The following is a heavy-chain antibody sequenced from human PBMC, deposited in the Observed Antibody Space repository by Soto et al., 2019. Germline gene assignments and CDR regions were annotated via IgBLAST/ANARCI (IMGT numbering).Heavy chain of an antibody. CDR2: INHRGTT. CDR1: DGSFSDYY. J-gene: IGHJ5*02. V-gene: IGHV4-34*01. Sequence: SETLSLTCALYDGSFSDYYWGWIRQPPGKGLEWIGDINHRGTTNYNPSLKSRVTISIDTSKNQFSLKLSSVTAADTAVYYCARHFGAAAGAYNWFDPWGQGTLVTVSS. CDR3: ARHFGAAAGAYNWFDP. D-gene: IGHD6-13*01.